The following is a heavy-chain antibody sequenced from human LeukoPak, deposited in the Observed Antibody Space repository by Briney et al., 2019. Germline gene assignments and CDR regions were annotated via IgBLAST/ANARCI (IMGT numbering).Heavy chain of an antibody. CDR2: ISGSGGST. J-gene: IGHJ4*02. Sequence: GGSLRLSCAASGFTFSSYAMSWVRQAPGKGLEWVSAISGSGGSTYYADSVKGRFTISRDNSKNTLYLQMNSLRAEDTAVYYCAEDLGITTTTGDFDYWGQGTLVTVSS. V-gene: IGHV3-23*01. D-gene: IGHD1-20*01. CDR1: GFTFSSYA. CDR3: AEDLGITTTTGDFDY.